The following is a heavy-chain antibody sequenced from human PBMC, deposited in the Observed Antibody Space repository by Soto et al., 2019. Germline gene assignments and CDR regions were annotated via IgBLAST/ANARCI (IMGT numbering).Heavy chain of an antibody. J-gene: IGHJ5*02. Sequence: SETLSLTCAVYGGSFSGYYGSWIRQPPGKGLEWIGEINHSGSTNYNPSLKSRVTISVDTSKNQFSLKLSSVTAADTAVYYCARGPYYGSGSYSSYWFDPWGQGTLVTVSS. D-gene: IGHD3-10*01. CDR2: INHSGST. CDR1: GGSFSGYY. V-gene: IGHV4-34*01. CDR3: ARGPYYGSGSYSSYWFDP.